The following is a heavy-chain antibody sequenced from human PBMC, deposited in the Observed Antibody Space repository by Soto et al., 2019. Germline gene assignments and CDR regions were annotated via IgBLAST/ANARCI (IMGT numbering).Heavy chain of an antibody. CDR1: GGSISSGDYY. V-gene: IGHV4-30-4*01. J-gene: IGHJ4*02. Sequence: PSETLSLTCTVSGGSISSGDYYWSWIRQPPGKGLEWIGYIYYSGSTNYNPSLKSRVTISVDTSKNQFSLKLSSVTAADTAVYYCVYGDSFDYWGQGTLVTVSS. CDR2: IYYSGST. CDR3: VYGDSFDY. D-gene: IGHD4-17*01.